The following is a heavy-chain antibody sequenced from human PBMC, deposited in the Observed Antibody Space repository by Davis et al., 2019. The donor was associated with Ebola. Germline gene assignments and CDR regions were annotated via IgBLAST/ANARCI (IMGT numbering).Heavy chain of an antibody. Sequence: MPSETLSLTCTVSGGSISGYYWSWIRQPPGKGLEWIGYIYYSGSTNYNPSLKSRVTISVDTSKNQFSLKLSSVTAADTAVYYCARHATIFGVVISYWYFDLWGRGTLVTVSS. CDR3: ARHATIFGVVISYWYFDL. D-gene: IGHD3-3*01. J-gene: IGHJ2*01. V-gene: IGHV4-59*08. CDR2: IYYSGST. CDR1: GGSISGYY.